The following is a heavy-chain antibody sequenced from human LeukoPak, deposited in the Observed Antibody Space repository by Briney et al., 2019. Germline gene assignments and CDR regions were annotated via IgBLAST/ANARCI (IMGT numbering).Heavy chain of an antibody. Sequence: PSETLSLTCAVYGGSFSGYYWSWIRQPPGKGLEWIGEINHSGSTNYNPSLKSRVTISVDTSKNQFSLKLSSVTAADTAVYYCARAGSGWYLIDYWGQGTLVTVSS. CDR1: GGSFSGYY. D-gene: IGHD6-19*01. V-gene: IGHV4-34*01. J-gene: IGHJ4*02. CDR3: ARAGSGWYLIDY. CDR2: INHSGST.